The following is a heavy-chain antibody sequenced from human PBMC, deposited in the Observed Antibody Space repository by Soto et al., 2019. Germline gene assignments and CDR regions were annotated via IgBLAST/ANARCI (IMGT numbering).Heavy chain of an antibody. V-gene: IGHV1-69*13. D-gene: IGHD3-10*01. J-gene: IGHJ4*02. CDR1: VGTFSSYA. CDR3: ARGYYYGQPYSYYFDY. Sequence: SVKVSCKASVGTFSSYAISWVRQAPGQGLEWMGGIIPIFGTANYAQKFQGRVTITADESTSTAYMELSSLRSEDTAVYYCARGYYYGQPYSYYFDYWGQGTLVTVSS. CDR2: IIPIFGTA.